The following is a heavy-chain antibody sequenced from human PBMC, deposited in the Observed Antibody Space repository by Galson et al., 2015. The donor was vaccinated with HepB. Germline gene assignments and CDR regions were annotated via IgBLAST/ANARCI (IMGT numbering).Heavy chain of an antibody. CDR1: GVSVSSGGHF. Sequence: LSLTCSVSGVSVSSGGHFWNWIRQRPGKDLEWIGYIYDTGSTNYNPSLYRRVTISLDTPNNHISLKLSSVTSADTAVYSCARGHTIYGVMWRYLASWGQGVLVTVSS. CDR2: IYDTGST. D-gene: IGHD3-16*01. V-gene: IGHV4-31*03. CDR3: ARGHTIYGVMWRYLAS. J-gene: IGHJ4*02.